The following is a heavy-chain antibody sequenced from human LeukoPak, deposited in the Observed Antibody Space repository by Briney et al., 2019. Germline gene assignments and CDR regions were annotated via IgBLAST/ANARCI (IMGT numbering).Heavy chain of an antibody. CDR1: GGSFSGYY. CDR2: INHSGST. D-gene: IGHD5-12*01. V-gene: IGHV4-34*01. CDR3: AXYSXYGGRRSPGADY. J-gene: IGHJ4*02. Sequence: PSETLSLTCAVYGGSFSGYYWSWIRQPPGKGLEWIGEINHSGSTNYNPSLKSRVTISVDTSKNQFSLKLSSVTAADTAVYYCAXYSXYGGRRSPGADYWGQGTLVTVSS.